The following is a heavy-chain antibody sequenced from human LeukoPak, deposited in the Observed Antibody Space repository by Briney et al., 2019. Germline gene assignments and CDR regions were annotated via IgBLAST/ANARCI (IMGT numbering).Heavy chain of an antibody. CDR2: ISDSGSAM. Sequence: GASLRLSCAASGFTFSDFYMTWIRRAPGKGLEWISYISDSGSAMSYSDSVKGRFTISRDNAKKSVYLQMNNLRVEDTAVYYCAREYSGLDYWGPGALVTVSS. J-gene: IGHJ4*02. CDR3: AREYSGLDY. V-gene: IGHV3-11*01. D-gene: IGHD5-12*01. CDR1: GFTFSDFY.